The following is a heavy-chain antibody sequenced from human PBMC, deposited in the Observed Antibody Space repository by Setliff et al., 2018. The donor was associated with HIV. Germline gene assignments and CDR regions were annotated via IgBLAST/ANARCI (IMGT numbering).Heavy chain of an antibody. CDR1: GYTLTELS. CDR3: AKGADTVMVIDFDY. D-gene: IGHD5-18*01. CDR2: FDPEEIET. J-gene: IGHJ4*02. V-gene: IGHV1-24*01. Sequence: KVSCKVSGYTLTELSMHWVRQAPGKGLEWMGGFDPEEIETVYAQKFQGRVTMTQDMSTDTASMELRSLRSEDTAVYYCAKGADTVMVIDFDYWGQGTLVTVSS.